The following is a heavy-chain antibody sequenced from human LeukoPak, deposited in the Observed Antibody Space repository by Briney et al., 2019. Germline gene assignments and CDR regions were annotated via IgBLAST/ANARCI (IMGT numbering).Heavy chain of an antibody. D-gene: IGHD3-3*01. CDR2: IKSKTDGGTT. J-gene: IGHJ4*02. CDR3: ATGTETSGHYDFWSGYYPRFDY. CDR1: GFTFSNAW. V-gene: IGHV3-15*01. Sequence: PGGSLRLSCAASGFTFSNAWMSWVRQAPGKGLEWVGRIKSKTDGGTTDYAAPVKGRFTISRDDSKNTLYLQMNSLKTEDTAVYYCATGTETSGHYDFWSGYYPRFDYWGQGTLVAVSS.